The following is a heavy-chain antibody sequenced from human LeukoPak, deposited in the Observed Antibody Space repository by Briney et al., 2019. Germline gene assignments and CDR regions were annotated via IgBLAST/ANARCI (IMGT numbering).Heavy chain of an antibody. CDR1: GFTFSSYT. Sequence: GESLRLSCAASGFTFSSYTMNWVRQAPGKGLEWVSSISSSSSYIDYADSVKGRFTISRDNAKNSLYLQMNSLRAEDTAIYYCASRYCSAGSCYGGDYWGQGTLVTVSS. D-gene: IGHD2-15*01. J-gene: IGHJ4*02. CDR2: ISSSSSYI. CDR3: ASRYCSAGSCYGGDY. V-gene: IGHV3-21*01.